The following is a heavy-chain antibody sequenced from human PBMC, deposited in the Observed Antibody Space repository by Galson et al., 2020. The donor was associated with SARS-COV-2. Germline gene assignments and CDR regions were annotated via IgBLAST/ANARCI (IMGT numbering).Heavy chain of an antibody. D-gene: IGHD6-19*01. CDR1: GGSISGTDYY. V-gene: IGHV4-61*02. CDR3: AAGPVAGTGE. CDR2: IHSSGST. Sequence: SETLSLTCAVSGGSISGTDYYWSWIRQPAGNGLEWIGRIHSSGSTNYNPSRKSRVAISVDTSKNQFSLKLTSVTAADTAVYFCAAGPVAGTGEWGQGTLVTVSS. J-gene: IGHJ4*02.